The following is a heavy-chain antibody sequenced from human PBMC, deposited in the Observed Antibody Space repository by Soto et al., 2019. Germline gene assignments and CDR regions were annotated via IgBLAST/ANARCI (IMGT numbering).Heavy chain of an antibody. CDR1: GFTFGNYW. CDR2: MNSDGSTT. J-gene: IGHJ4*02. CDR3: ATAEVDY. V-gene: IGHV3-74*01. Sequence: PGGSLRLSCAASGFTFGNYWMHWVRQAPGKGLEWVSRMNSDGSTTNYADSVKGRFTVSRDNAKNTLYLQMNSLRAEDTAVYYCATAEVDYWGPGTLVTVSS.